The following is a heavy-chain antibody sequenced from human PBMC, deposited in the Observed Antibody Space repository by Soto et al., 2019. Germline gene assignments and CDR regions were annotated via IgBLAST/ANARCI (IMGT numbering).Heavy chain of an antibody. CDR1: GYSFTSYW. V-gene: IGHV5-51*01. J-gene: IGHJ6*02. D-gene: IGHD6-13*01. CDR2: IYPGDSDT. CDR3: ARLGIAAAVYCYYGMEG. Sequence: PRDSLKISCKGTGYSFTSYWIGWVRQMPWKGLEWMGIIYPGDSDTRYSPSFQGQVTISADKSIGTAYLQWSGLKASDTAMYYYARLGIAAAVYCYYGMEGVCEGTRINVS.